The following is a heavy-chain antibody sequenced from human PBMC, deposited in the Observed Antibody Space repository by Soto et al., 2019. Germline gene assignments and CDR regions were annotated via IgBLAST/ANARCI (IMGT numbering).Heavy chain of an antibody. CDR1: GGTFSSYA. D-gene: IGHD3-22*01. CDR3: ARRSDRYYYDSSGYSLGYYYGMDV. J-gene: IGHJ6*04. Sequence: VQLVQSGAEVKKPGSSVKVSCKASGGTFSSYAISWVRQAPGQGLEWMGGIIPIFGTANYAQKFQGRVTITADESTSTAYMELSRLRSEDTAVYYCARRSDRYYYDSSGYSLGYYYGMDVWGEGTTVTVSS. CDR2: IIPIFGTA. V-gene: IGHV1-69*01.